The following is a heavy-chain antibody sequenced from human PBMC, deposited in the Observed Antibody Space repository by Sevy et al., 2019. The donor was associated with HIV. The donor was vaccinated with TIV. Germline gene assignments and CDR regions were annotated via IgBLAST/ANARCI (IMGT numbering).Heavy chain of an antibody. CDR2: IIPIFGTA. J-gene: IGHJ4*02. CDR1: GGTFSSYA. CDR3: AGMADYGSGNQNFDY. V-gene: IGHV1-69*06. D-gene: IGHD3-10*01. Sequence: ASVKVSCKASGGTFSSYAISWVRQAPGQGLEWMGGIIPIFGTANYAQKFQGRVTITADKSTSTAYMELSSLRSEDTAVYYCAGMADYGSGNQNFDYWGQGTLVTVSS.